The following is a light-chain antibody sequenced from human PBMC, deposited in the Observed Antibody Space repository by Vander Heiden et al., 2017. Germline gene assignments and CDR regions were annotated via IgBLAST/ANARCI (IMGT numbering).Light chain of an antibody. CDR1: TSSIGRNH. Sequence: QSVLTQPPSASWTPRQRVTCSCTRRTSSIGRNHVYRYHHLPGTAPKLLIYKKNQRPSGVPVRFSGSKSGTSASLAISGLRSDDEADYYCVAWDDSLSGLLFGGGTKLTVL. CDR2: KKN. V-gene: IGLV1-47*01. J-gene: IGLJ2*01. CDR3: VAWDDSLSGLL.